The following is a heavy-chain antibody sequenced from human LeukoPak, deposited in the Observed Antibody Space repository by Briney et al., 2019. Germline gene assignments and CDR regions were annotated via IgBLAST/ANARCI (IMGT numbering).Heavy chain of an antibody. D-gene: IGHD2-2*01. V-gene: IGHV3-23*01. CDR3: ANSDCSSTSCSSLY. CDR1: GFTFSSYA. CDR2: ISGSGGST. J-gene: IGHJ4*02. Sequence: GGSLRLSCAASGFTFSSYAMSWVRQAPGKGLEWVSAISGSGGSTYYADSVKGRFTISRDNSKNTLYLQMNSLRAEDTAVYYCANSDCSSTSCSSLYWGQGTLVTVSS.